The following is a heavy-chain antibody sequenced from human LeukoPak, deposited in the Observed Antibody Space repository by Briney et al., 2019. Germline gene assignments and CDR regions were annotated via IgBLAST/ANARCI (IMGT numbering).Heavy chain of an antibody. CDR3: ARSRPPFYGSGSYYNC. Sequence: SVKVSCKASGGTFSSYAISWVRQAPGQGLEWMGGIIPIFGTANYAQKFQGRVTITADESTSTAYMELSSLRSEDTAVYYCARSRPPFYGSGSYYNCWGQGTLVTVSS. J-gene: IGHJ4*02. D-gene: IGHD3-10*01. CDR2: IIPIFGTA. CDR1: GGTFSSYA. V-gene: IGHV1-69*13.